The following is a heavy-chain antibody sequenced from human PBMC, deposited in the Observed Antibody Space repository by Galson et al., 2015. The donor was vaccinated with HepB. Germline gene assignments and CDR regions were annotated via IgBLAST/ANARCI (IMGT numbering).Heavy chain of an antibody. CDR3: AREDIVVVVAGEGMDV. CDR1: GDSVSSNSAA. J-gene: IGHJ6*02. CDR2: TYYRSKWYN. D-gene: IGHD2-15*01. V-gene: IGHV6-1*01. Sequence: CAISGDSVSSNSAAWNWIRQSPSRGLEWLGRTYYRSKWYNDYAVSVKSRITINPDTSKNQFSLQLNSVTPEDTAVYYCAREDIVVVVAGEGMDVWGQGTTATVSS.